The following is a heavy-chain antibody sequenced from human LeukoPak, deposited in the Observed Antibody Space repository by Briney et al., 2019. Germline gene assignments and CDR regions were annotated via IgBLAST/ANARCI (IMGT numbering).Heavy chain of an antibody. Sequence: GGSLRLSCAASGFTFSSYWMHWVRQAPGKGPVWVSRINSDGSSTSYADSVKGRFTISRDNAKNTLYLQMNSLRAEDTAVYYCAREVGVTTYPFDCWGQGTLVTVSS. D-gene: IGHD4-17*01. V-gene: IGHV3-74*01. CDR1: GFTFSSYW. CDR3: AREVGVTTYPFDC. J-gene: IGHJ4*02. CDR2: INSDGSST.